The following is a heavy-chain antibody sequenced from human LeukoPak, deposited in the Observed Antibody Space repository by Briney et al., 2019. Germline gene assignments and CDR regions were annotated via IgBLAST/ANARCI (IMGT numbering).Heavy chain of an antibody. CDR1: GGSISSYY. CDR2: MYYSGST. CDR3: ARHLGYCSSTSCYPWFDP. V-gene: IGHV4-59*08. D-gene: IGHD2-2*01. J-gene: IGHJ5*02. Sequence: SETLSLTCTVSGGSISSYYRSWIRQPPGKGLEWIGYMYYSGSTNYNPSLKSRVTISVDTSKNQFSLKLSSVTAADTAVYYCARHLGYCSSTSCYPWFDPWGQGTLVTVSS.